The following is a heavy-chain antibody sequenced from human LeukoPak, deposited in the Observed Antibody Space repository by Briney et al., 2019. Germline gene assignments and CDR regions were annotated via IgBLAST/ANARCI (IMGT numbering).Heavy chain of an antibody. J-gene: IGHJ3*02. CDR1: GFTFSSYG. CDR3: AKEGVSYYDSSGYSI. Sequence: GGSLSLSCAASGFTFSSYGMHWVRQAPGKGLEWVAVIWYDGSNKYYADSVKGRFTISRDNSKNTLYLQMNSLRAEYTAVYYCAKEGVSYYDSSGYSIWGQGTMVTVSS. D-gene: IGHD3-22*01. CDR2: IWYDGSNK. V-gene: IGHV3-33*06.